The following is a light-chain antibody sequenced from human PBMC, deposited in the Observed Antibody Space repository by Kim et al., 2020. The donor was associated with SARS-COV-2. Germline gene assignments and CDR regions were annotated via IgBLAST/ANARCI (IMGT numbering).Light chain of an antibody. Sequence: SYELTQPPSVTVSPGQTASITCPGAKLGDKNVFWYQQKPGQSPVLVIYEDTKRPSGLPERFSGSNSANTATLTISGTQAMDESDYYCQAWDSSNVVFGGG. CDR3: QAWDSSNVV. J-gene: IGLJ2*01. CDR1: KLGDKN. CDR2: EDT. V-gene: IGLV3-1*01.